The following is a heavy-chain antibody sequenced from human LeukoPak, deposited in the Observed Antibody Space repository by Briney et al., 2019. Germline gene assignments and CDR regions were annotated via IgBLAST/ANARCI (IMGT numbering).Heavy chain of an antibody. V-gene: IGHV1-2*02. Sequence: ASVKVSCKSSGFTFTDHYIHWVRQGPGQGLEWMGYIGPHSTFTSSPQEFQGRVTMTRDASMSTAYMELTRLTSDDTAVYYCVREGEGPLSKDFDYWGQGTLVSVSS. CDR3: VREGEGPLSKDFDY. CDR2: IGPHSTFT. D-gene: IGHD2/OR15-2a*01. J-gene: IGHJ4*02. CDR1: GFTFTDHY.